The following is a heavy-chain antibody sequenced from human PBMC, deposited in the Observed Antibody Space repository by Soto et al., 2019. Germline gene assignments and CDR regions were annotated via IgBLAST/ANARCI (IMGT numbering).Heavy chain of an antibody. J-gene: IGHJ3*01. Sequence: QVQLVESGGGVVQPGRSLRLSCAASGFTFSSYGMHWVRQAPGKGLEWVAVIWYDGSNKYYADSVKGRFTISRDNSKNTLYLQMNSLRAEDTAVYYCARDWNDYGGKGMGAFDLWGQGTMVTVSS. D-gene: IGHD4-17*01. CDR3: ARDWNDYGGKGMGAFDL. CDR1: GFTFSSYG. CDR2: IWYDGSNK. V-gene: IGHV3-33*01.